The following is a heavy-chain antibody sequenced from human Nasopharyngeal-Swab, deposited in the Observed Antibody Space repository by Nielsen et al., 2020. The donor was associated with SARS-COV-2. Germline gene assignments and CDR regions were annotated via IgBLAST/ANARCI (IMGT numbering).Heavy chain of an antibody. CDR3: ARENNWEALRYIDL. V-gene: IGHV3-9*01. J-gene: IGHJ2*01. CDR2: ISWNGNIR. D-gene: IGHD1-20*01. CDR1: GFLFSTYG. Sequence: SLKIFCAASGFLFSTYGMNWVRQAPGKGLEWVSGISWNGNIRGHADSLEGRFTISRDNAKSSLYLQMNSLRVEDTALYYCARENNWEALRYIDLWGRGTLVTVSS.